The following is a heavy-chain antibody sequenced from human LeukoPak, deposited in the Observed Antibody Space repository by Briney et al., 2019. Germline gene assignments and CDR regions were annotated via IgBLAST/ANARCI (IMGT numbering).Heavy chain of an antibody. J-gene: IGHJ6*02. CDR1: GYTFTSYD. V-gene: IGHV1-8*01. Sequence: ASVKVSRKASGYTFTSYDINWVRQATGQGLEWMGWMNPNSGNTGYAQKFQGRVTMTRNTSISTAYMELSSLRSEDTAVYYCARGGPVDYGDYGGYYYGMDVWGQGTTVTVSS. CDR2: MNPNSGNT. CDR3: ARGGPVDYGDYGGYYYGMDV. D-gene: IGHD4-17*01.